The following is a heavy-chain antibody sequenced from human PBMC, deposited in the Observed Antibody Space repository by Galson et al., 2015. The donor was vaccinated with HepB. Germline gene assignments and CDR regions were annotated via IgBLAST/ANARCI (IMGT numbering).Heavy chain of an antibody. V-gene: IGHV5-10-1*01. Sequence: QSGAEVTKPGESLRISYKGSGYSFTSYWISWVRQMPGKGLEWMGRIDPSDSYTNYSPSFQGHVTISADKSISTAYLQWSSLKASDTAMYYCARLHGQGWLFSYWYFDLWCRGTLVTVSS. D-gene: IGHD3-22*01. CDR3: ARLHGQGWLFSYWYFDL. CDR1: GYSFTSYW. J-gene: IGHJ2*01. CDR2: IDPSDSYT.